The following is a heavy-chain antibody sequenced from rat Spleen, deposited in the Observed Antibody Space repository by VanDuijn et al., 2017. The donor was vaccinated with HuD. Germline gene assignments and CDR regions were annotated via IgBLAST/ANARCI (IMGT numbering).Heavy chain of an antibody. D-gene: IGHD1-2*01. CDR2: ISPDGGST. CDR3: GKDMNYYSTYPFYVMVD. J-gene: IGHJ4*01. CDR1: GFTFSGYW. Sequence: EVQLVETGGGLVQPGESLKLSCVASGFTFSGYWMYWIRQAPGEGLEWISSISPDGGSTYYPDSVKGRFTISRNNAANTVYLQMNSLRSEDTATYYCGKDMNYYSTYPFYVMVDWGQGASVTVSS. V-gene: IGHV5-58*01.